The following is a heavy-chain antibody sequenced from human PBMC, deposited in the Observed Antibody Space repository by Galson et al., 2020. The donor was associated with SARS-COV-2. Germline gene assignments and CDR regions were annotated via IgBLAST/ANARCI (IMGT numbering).Heavy chain of an antibody. V-gene: IGHV3-30-3*01. J-gene: IGHJ6*03. D-gene: IGHD3-3*01. CDR1: GFTFSSYA. Sequence: GGSLRLSCAASGFTFSSYAMHWVRQAPGKGLEWVAVISYDGSNKYYADSVKGRFTISRDNAKNTLYLQMNSLRAEDTAVYYCARDPTYYDFWSGYFPDYYYYMDVWGKGTTVTVSS. CDR2: ISYDGSNK. CDR3: ARDPTYYDFWSGYFPDYYYYMDV.